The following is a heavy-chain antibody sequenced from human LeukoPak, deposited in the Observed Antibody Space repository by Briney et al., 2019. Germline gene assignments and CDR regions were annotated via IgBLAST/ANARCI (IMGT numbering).Heavy chain of an antibody. Sequence: GALVKVSCKASGYTFTGYYMHWVRQAPGQGLEWMGWINPNSGGTNYAQKFQGRVTMTRDTSISTAYMELSRLRSDDTAVYYCARVPRAPGVAHNWFDPWGQGTLVTVSS. CDR3: ARVPRAPGVAHNWFDP. D-gene: IGHD2-15*01. V-gene: IGHV1-2*02. CDR2: INPNSGGT. CDR1: GYTFTGYY. J-gene: IGHJ5*02.